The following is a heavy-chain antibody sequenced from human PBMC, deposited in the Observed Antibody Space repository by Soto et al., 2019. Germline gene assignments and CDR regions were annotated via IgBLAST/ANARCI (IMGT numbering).Heavy chain of an antibody. D-gene: IGHD5-12*01. CDR1: GGSISIYY. CDR2: IYYSGST. J-gene: IGHJ6*02. V-gene: IGHV4-59*08. CDR3: ARTVDIVAKSDWFGAYYGMDV. Sequence: SETLSLTCTVSGGSISIYYGSWIRQPPGKGLEWIGYIYYSGSTNYNPSLKSRVTISVDTSKNQFSLKLSSVTAADTAVYYCARTVDIVAKSDWFGAYYGMDVWGQGTTVTVSS.